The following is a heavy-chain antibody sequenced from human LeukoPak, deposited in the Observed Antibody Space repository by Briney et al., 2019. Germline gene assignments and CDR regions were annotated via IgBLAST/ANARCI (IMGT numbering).Heavy chain of an antibody. J-gene: IGHJ6*03. CDR3: ARTPYSSSWQSYYYYYMDV. V-gene: IGHV1-69*13. Sequence: SVKVSCKASGGTFSSYAISWVRQAPGQGLEWMGGIIPIFGTANYAQKFQGRVTITADESTSTAYMELSSLRSEDTAVYYCARTPYSSSWQSYYYYYMDVWGKGTTVTVSS. CDR2: IIPIFGTA. CDR1: GGTFSSYA. D-gene: IGHD6-13*01.